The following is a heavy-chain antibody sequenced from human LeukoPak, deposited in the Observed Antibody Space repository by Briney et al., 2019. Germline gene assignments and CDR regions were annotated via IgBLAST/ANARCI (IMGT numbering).Heavy chain of an antibody. D-gene: IGHD3-22*01. J-gene: IGHJ4*02. V-gene: IGHV3-30*18. CDR3: AKQHDYEWEGYFDY. Sequence: PGGSLRLSCAASGFTFNSYGMHWVRQAPGKGLEWVAVISYDGSHKYYADSVKGRFTISRDNSKNTLYLQMNSLRAEDTAVYYCAKQHDYEWEGYFDYWGQGTLVTVSS. CDR2: ISYDGSHK. CDR1: GFTFNSYG.